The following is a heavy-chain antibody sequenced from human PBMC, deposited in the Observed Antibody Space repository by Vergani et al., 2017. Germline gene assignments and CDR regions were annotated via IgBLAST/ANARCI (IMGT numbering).Heavy chain of an antibody. D-gene: IGHD5-24*01. V-gene: IGHV3-30-3*01. CDR2: ISYDGSNK. J-gene: IGHJ3*02. CDR1: GFTFSSYA. Sequence: QVQLVESGGGVVQPGRSLRLSCAASGFTFSSYAMHWVRQAPGKGLEWVAVISYDGSNKYYADSVKGRFTISRDNSKNTLYLQMNSLRAEDTAVYYCARDLRKMATIRRFAFDIWGQGTMVTVSS. CDR3: ARDLRKMATIRRFAFDI.